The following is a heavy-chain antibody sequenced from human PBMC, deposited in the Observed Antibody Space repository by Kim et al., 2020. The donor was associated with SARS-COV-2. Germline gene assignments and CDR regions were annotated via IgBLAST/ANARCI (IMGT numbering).Heavy chain of an antibody. CDR2: INPSGGST. D-gene: IGHD3-10*01. CDR3: ARSSLGELFDY. J-gene: IGHJ4*02. V-gene: IGHV1-46*01. CDR1: GYTFTSYY. Sequence: ASVKVSCKASGYTFTSYYMHWVRQAPGQGLEWMGIINPSGGSTSYAQKFQGRVTMTRETSTSTVYMELSSLRSEDTAVYYCARSSLGELFDYWGQGTLVTVSS.